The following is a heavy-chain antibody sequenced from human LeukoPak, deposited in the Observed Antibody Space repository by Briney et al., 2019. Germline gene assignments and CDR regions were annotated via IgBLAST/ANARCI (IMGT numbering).Heavy chain of an antibody. CDR3: AGGGSGGSWQRPENWFDP. Sequence: ASVKVSCKASGYTFTSYGISWVRQAPGQGIEWMGWISAYNGNTNYAQKLQGRVTMTTDTSTSTAYMELRSLRSDDTAVYYCAGGGSGGSWQRPENWFDPWGQGTLVTVSS. V-gene: IGHV1-18*01. CDR1: GYTFTSYG. D-gene: IGHD2-15*01. CDR2: ISAYNGNT. J-gene: IGHJ5*02.